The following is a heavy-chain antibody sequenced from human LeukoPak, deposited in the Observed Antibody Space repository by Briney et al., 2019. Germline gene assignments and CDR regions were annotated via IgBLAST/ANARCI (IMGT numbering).Heavy chain of an antibody. D-gene: IGHD3-10*01. V-gene: IGHV3-15*01. CDR2: IKSKTDGGTT. CDR3: TTLTYGSGSYF. CDR1: GFTFSNAW. J-gene: IGHJ4*02. Sequence: TGGSLRLSCAASGFTFSNAWMSWVRQAPGKGLEWVGRIKSKTDGGTTDYAAPVKGRFTISRDDSKNTLYLQMNSLKTEDTAVYYCTTLTYGSGSYFWGQGTLVTVSS.